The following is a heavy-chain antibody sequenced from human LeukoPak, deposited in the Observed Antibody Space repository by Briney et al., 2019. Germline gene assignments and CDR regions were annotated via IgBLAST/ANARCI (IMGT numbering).Heavy chain of an antibody. CDR2: INHSGST. J-gene: IGHJ6*03. V-gene: IGHV4-34*01. CDR1: GGSFSGYY. CDR3: ARHYYGSGSNSNYYYYYYMDV. D-gene: IGHD3-10*01. Sequence: SETLSLTCAVYGGSFSGYYWSWIRQPPGKGLEWIGEINHSGSTNYNPSLKSRVTISVDTSKNQFSLKLSSVTAADPAVYYCARHYYGSGSNSNYYYYYYMDVWGKGTTVTISS.